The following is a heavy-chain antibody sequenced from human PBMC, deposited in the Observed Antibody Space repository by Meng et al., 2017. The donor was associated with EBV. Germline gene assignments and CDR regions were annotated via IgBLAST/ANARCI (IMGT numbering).Heavy chain of an antibody. CDR3: ARVGIAVAGTGDY. CDR2: INPNSGGT. D-gene: IGHD6-19*01. V-gene: IGHV1-2*06. CDR1: GYTFTGYY. J-gene: IGHJ4*02. Sequence: QGQLGQSGAEVKKPGASVKGSCNASGYTFTGYYMHWVRQAPGQGLEWMGRINPNSGGTNYAQKFQGRVTMTRDTSISTAYMELSRLRSDDTAVYYCARVGIAVAGTGDYWGQGTLVTVSS.